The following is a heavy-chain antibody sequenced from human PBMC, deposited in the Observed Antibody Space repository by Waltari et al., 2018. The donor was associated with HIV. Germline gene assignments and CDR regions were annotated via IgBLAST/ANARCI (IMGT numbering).Heavy chain of an antibody. CDR3: ARGSRRDRWDVTDSD. CDR2: INSDGSST. Sequence: EVQLVESGGGLVQPGGSLRLSCVASGFTFSIYWMHWIRQAPGKGLVWISRINSDGSSTSYSDSVKGRFTISRDIDKNTVYLEMNSLRAEDMALYYCARGSRRDRWDVTDSDWGQGTLVTVSS. J-gene: IGHJ4*02. CDR1: GFTFSIYW. D-gene: IGHD1-26*01. V-gene: IGHV3-74*01.